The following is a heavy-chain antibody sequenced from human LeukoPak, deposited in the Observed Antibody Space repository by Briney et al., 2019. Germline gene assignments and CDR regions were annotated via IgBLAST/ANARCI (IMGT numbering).Heavy chain of an antibody. CDR1: GGSISSYY. Sequence: SETLSLTCTVSGGSISSYYWSWIRQPPGKGLEWIGYIYTSGCTNYNPSLMSRVTISVDTSKNQFSLKLSSVTAADTAVYYCARRADCSSTSCTFDYWGQGTLVTVSS. D-gene: IGHD2-2*01. J-gene: IGHJ4*02. CDR2: IYTSGCT. CDR3: ARRADCSSTSCTFDY. V-gene: IGHV4-4*09.